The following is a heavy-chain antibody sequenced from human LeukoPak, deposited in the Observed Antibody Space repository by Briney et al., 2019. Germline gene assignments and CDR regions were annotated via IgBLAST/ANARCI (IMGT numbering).Heavy chain of an antibody. J-gene: IGHJ6*02. CDR1: GYMFNNHY. CDR2: INPNSGGT. CDR3: ARTMVRGGLRGMDV. Sequence: ASVKVSCKASGYMFNNHYMHWVRQAPGRGLEWMGWINPNSGGTNYAQKFQGRVTMTRDTSISTAYMELSRLRSDDTAVYYCARTMVRGGLRGMDVWGQGTTVTVSS. V-gene: IGHV1-2*02. D-gene: IGHD3-10*01.